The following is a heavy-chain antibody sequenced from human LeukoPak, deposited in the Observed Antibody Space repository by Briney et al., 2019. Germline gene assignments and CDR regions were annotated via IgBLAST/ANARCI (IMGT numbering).Heavy chain of an antibody. CDR2: IRYDGSNK. Sequence: GGSLRLSCAASGFTFSSYGMYWVRQAPGKGLEWVAFIRYDGSNKYYADSVKGRFTISRDNSKNTLHLQMNSLRAEDTAVYYCAKDSTGGSRGYYFDYWGQGTLVTVSS. CDR3: AKDSTGGSRGYYFDY. J-gene: IGHJ4*02. V-gene: IGHV3-30*02. CDR1: GFTFSSYG. D-gene: IGHD2-15*01.